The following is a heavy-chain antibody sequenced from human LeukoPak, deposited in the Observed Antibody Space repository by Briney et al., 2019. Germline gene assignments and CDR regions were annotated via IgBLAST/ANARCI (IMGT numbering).Heavy chain of an antibody. CDR2: ISSSGATI. J-gene: IGHJ4*02. D-gene: IGHD3-9*01. Sequence: PGGSLRLSCAASGFTFSSYEMNWVRQAPGKGLAWVSYISSSGATIYYADSVKGRFTISRDNAKNSLFLQMNSLRAEDTAVYYCAKDEKYDILTGYSIHWGQGTLVTVSS. CDR3: AKDEKYDILTGYSIH. V-gene: IGHV3-48*03. CDR1: GFTFSSYE.